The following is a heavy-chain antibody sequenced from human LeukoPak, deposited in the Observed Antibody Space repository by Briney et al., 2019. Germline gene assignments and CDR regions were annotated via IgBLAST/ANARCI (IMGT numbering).Heavy chain of an antibody. V-gene: IGHV4-34*01. CDR3: ARVPYYYYYYMDV. CDR2: INHSGST. Sequence: SETLSLTCAVYGGSFSGYYWSWLRQPPGKGLEWIGEINHSGSTNYNPSLKSRVTISVDTSKNQFSLKLSSVTAADTAVYYCARVPYYYYYYMDVWGKGTTVTVSS. CDR1: GGSFSGYY. J-gene: IGHJ6*03.